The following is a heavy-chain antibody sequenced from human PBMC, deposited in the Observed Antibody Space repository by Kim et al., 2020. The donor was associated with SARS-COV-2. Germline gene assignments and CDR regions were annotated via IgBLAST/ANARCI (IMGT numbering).Heavy chain of an antibody. CDR3: ARDRVAILTGYSPFDVFDI. V-gene: IGHV1-3*01. D-gene: IGHD3-9*01. CDR2: IDAGGGNT. J-gene: IGHJ3*02. Sequence: ASVKVSCKASGYTFTRYAVHWVRQAPGQRLEWMGWIDAGGGNTKHSQKFQGRITITRDTSASTAYMELSSLRAEDTAVYYCARDRVAILTGYSPFDVFDI. CDR1: GYTFTRYA.